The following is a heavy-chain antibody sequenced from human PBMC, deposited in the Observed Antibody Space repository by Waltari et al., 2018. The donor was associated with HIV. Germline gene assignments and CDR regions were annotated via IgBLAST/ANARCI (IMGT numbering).Heavy chain of an antibody. J-gene: IGHJ4*02. Sequence: EVQLVESGGGLVQPGGSLRLSCVASGFTFSNYWMHWVRQGPGKGLVWVSRINGDESRILYADSVKGRFTTARDNARSTLYLQMNSLRAEDTAVYYCARRHSSEGILDYWGQGTLVTVSS. D-gene: IGHD6-19*01. CDR2: INGDESRI. V-gene: IGHV3-74*01. CDR1: GFTFSNYW. CDR3: ARRHSSEGILDY.